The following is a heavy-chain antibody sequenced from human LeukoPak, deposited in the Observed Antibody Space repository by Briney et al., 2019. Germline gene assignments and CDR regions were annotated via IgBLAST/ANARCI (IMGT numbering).Heavy chain of an antibody. J-gene: IGHJ3*02. V-gene: IGHV3-21*01. CDR3: ARDMMTTGVRGAFDI. CDR1: GFIFSDYY. Sequence: PGGSLRLSCAASGFIFSDYYMSWIRQPPGKGLEWVSSISSSSSYIYYADSVKGRFTISRDNAKNSLYLQMNSLRAEDTAVYYCARDMMTTGVRGAFDIWGQGTMVTVSS. CDR2: ISSSSSYI. D-gene: IGHD4-11*01.